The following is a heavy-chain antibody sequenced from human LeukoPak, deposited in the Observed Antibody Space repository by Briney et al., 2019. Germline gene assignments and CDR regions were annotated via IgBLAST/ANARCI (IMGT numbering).Heavy chain of an antibody. J-gene: IGHJ6*03. V-gene: IGHV4-59*01. CDR1: GGSISSYY. CDR2: IYYSGST. CDR3: ARGAAHHYYYYYYMDV. Sequence: SETLPLTCTVSGGSISSYYWSWIRQPPGKGLEWIGYIYYSGSTNYNPSLKSRVTISVDTSKNQFSLKLSSVTAADTAVYYCARGAAHHYYYYYYMDVWGKGTTVTVSS.